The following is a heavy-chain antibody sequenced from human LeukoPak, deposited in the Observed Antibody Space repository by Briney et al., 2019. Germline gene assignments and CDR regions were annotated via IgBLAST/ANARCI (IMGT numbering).Heavy chain of an antibody. CDR2: FNSDKGNT. CDR1: GYTFTNYA. J-gene: IGHJ4*02. Sequence: ASVKVSCNASGYTFTNYAIHWVRQAPGQRLEWMGWFNSDKGNTEYSQKFQGRVIITRDTPASTAYMELSSLRPEDTAVFFCARGGPNKSGWTLDYWGQGTLVTVSS. V-gene: IGHV1-3*01. CDR3: ARGGPNKSGWTLDY. D-gene: IGHD6-25*01.